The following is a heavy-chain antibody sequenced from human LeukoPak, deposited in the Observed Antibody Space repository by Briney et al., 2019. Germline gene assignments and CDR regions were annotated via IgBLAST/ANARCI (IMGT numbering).Heavy chain of an antibody. CDR1: GFTFSSYA. CDR3: AKNLVASWGMDDAFDI. Sequence: GGSLRLSCAASGFTFSSYAMSWVRQAPGKGLEWVSAISGSGGSTYYADSVKGRFTISRDNSKNTLYLQMNSLRAEDTAVYYCAKNLVASWGMDDAFDIWGQGTMVTVSS. J-gene: IGHJ3*02. CDR2: ISGSGGST. V-gene: IGHV3-23*01. D-gene: IGHD2-2*01.